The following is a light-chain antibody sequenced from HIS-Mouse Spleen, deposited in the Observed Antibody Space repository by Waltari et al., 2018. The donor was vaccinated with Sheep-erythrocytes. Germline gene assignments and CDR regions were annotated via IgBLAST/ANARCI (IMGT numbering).Light chain of an antibody. CDR2: KDS. CDR1: VGGYNY. V-gene: IGLV3-25*03. J-gene: IGLJ1*01. CDR3: QSADSSGTYV. Sequence: LTQPRSVSGSPGQSVTISCTGTSSDVGGYNYVSWYQQKPGQAPVVVIYKDSERPSGIPERFSGSSSGTTVTLTISGVQAEDEADYYCQSADSSGTYVFGTGTKVTVL.